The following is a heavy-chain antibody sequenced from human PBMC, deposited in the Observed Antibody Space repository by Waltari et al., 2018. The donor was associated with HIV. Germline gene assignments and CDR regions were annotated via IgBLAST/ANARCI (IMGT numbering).Heavy chain of an antibody. CDR2: RKRDGSAK. V-gene: IGHV3-7*01. D-gene: IGHD5-18*01. CDR3: GRARDTYGNYGMDV. J-gene: IGHJ6*02. CDR1: VFTFSNYW. Sequence: EVHLVESGGGLVQPGVSLRLSCTASVFTFSNYWMNWFCQATGKGLGWGTNRKRDGSAKSYVDSVKGRFTISRDNANDSLFLQMNSLGADETAVYYCGRARDTYGNYGMDVWGQGTAATVSS.